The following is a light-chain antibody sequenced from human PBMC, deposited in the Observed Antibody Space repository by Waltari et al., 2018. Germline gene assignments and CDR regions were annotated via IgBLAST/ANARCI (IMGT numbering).Light chain of an antibody. CDR1: SRDVGSNNF. Sequence: QSALTQPASVSGSPGQSITISCTGRSRDVGSNNFVSWYQHPPGKAPKLMIYEGSKRPSGVSDRFSGSKSGNTASLTISGLQAEDEADYYCCSYAGGATYVFGSGTKVNVL. CDR3: CSYAGGATYV. J-gene: IGLJ1*01. CDR2: EGS. V-gene: IGLV2-23*01.